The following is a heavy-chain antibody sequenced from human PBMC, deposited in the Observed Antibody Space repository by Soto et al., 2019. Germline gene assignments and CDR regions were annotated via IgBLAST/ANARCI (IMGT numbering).Heavy chain of an antibody. CDR3: VRPGNYGYYYMDV. D-gene: IGHD1-26*01. CDR2: TYYRSKWYT. CDR1: GDSVSSNSAA. J-gene: IGHJ6*03. V-gene: IGHV6-1*01. Sequence: PSQTLSLTCAISGDSVSSNSAAWNWIRQSPSRGLEWLGRTYYRSKWYTDYAVSVRSRITINPDTSTNQVSPQLNFVTPEYTAVYYCVRPGNYGYYYMDVWGKGTTVTVSS.